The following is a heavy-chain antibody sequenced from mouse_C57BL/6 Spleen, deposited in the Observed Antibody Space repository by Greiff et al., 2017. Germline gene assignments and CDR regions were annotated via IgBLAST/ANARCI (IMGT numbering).Heavy chain of an antibody. CDR3: ASGEVGSGYIFDY. V-gene: IGHV1-52*01. J-gene: IGHJ2*01. CDR2: IDPSDSET. D-gene: IGHD3-2*02. CDR1: GYTFTSYW. Sequence: VQLQQPGAELVRPGSSVKLSCKASGYTFTSYWMHWVKQRPIQGLEWIGNIDPSDSETPYNQKFKDKATLTVDKSSSTAYMQLSSLTSENSAVYYCASGEVGSGYIFDYWGQGTTLTVSS.